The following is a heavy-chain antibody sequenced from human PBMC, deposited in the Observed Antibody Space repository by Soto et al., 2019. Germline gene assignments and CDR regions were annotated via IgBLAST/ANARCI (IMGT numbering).Heavy chain of an antibody. CDR3: ARDATFGTKGGSFDI. D-gene: IGHD3-16*01. J-gene: IGHJ3*02. Sequence: PGGSLRLSCAASGFTFRIYSMHWVRQSPGKGLEWVAVMWYDGTNKYYGESVKGRFTISRDNSENTLYLQMNSLRVEDKAVYYCARDATFGTKGGSFDIWGHGTLVTVSS. CDR2: MWYDGTNK. V-gene: IGHV3-33*01. CDR1: GFTFRIYS.